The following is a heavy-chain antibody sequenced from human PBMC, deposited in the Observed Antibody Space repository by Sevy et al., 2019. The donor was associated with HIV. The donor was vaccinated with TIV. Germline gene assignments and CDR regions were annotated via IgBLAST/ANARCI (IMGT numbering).Heavy chain of an antibody. Sequence: SETLSLTCTVSGGSISSYYWSWIRQPPGKGLEWIGYIYYSGSTNYNPSLKSRVTISVDTSKNQFSLKRSSVTAADTAGYYCARAKTYYYGSGSYYRPPDYYYYGMDVWGQGTTVTVSS. CDR2: IYYSGST. V-gene: IGHV4-59*01. J-gene: IGHJ6*02. CDR3: ARAKTYYYGSGSYYRPPDYYYYGMDV. D-gene: IGHD3-10*01. CDR1: GGSISSYY.